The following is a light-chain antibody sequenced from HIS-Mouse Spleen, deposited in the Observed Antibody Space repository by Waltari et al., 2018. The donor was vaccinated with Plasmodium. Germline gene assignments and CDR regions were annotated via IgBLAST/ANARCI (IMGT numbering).Light chain of an antibody. J-gene: IGLJ3*02. CDR1: ALPKKY. CDR3: YSTDSSGNHRV. V-gene: IGLV3-10*01. CDR2: ADS. Sequence: SSELTQPPSVSVSPGQTSRIPCSGDALPKKYAYWYQQKSGQAPVLVIYADSKRPSGIPERFSGSSSGTMATLTISGAQVEDEADYYCYSTDSSGNHRVFGGGTKLTVL.